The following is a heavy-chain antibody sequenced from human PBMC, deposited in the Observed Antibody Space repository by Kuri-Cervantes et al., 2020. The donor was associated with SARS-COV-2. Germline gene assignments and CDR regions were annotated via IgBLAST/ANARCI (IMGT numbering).Heavy chain of an antibody. V-gene: IGHV3-30*03. CDR2: ISYDGTNA. J-gene: IGHJ4*02. D-gene: IGHD3-9*01. CDR3: ARGRNYDILTGYYISTPFDY. Sequence: GGSLRLSCAASGFTFSDYAMHWVRQAPGKGLEWVAFISYDGTNAYYGDSVKGRFTISRDNSKNTLYLQMNSLRAEDTAVYYCARGRNYDILTGYYISTPFDYWGQGTLVTVSS. CDR1: GFTFSDYA.